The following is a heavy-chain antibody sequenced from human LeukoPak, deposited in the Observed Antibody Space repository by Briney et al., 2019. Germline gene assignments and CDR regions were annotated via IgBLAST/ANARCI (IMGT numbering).Heavy chain of an antibody. D-gene: IGHD1-1*01. CDR3: ARHLSTTGLVPHYYYYMDV. J-gene: IGHJ6*03. CDR2: IIPIFGTA. V-gene: IGHV1-69*01. CDR1: GGTFSSYA. Sequence: SSVKVSCKASGGTFSSYAISWVRQAPGQGLEWMGGIIPIFGTANYAQKFQGRVTITADESTSTAYMELSRLRSEDTAVYYCARHLSTTGLVPHYYYYMDVWGKGTTVTVSS.